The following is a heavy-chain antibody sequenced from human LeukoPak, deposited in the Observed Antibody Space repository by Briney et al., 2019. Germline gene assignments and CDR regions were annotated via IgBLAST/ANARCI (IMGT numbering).Heavy chain of an antibody. CDR1: GGTFSSYA. V-gene: IGHV1-69*05. D-gene: IGHD3-22*01. Sequence: GASVKVSCKASGGTFSSYAISWVRQAPGQGLERMGRIIPIFGTANYAQKFRGRVTITTDESTSTAYMELSSLRSEDTAVYYCAREGYYDSSGYYSYWGQGTLVTVSS. J-gene: IGHJ4*02. CDR3: AREGYYDSSGYYSY. CDR2: IIPIFGTA.